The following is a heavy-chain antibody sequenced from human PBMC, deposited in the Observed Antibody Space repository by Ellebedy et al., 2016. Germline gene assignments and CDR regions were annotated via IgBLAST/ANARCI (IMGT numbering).Heavy chain of an antibody. CDR2: ISAGGDIT. J-gene: IGHJ4*02. D-gene: IGHD2-21*01. CDR1: GFTFRNFF. V-gene: IGHV3-23*01. CDR3: ARSGRDHFDY. Sequence: GESLKISXVASGFTFRNFFMSWVRQAPGGGLEWVSTISAGGDITFSADSVKGRFTISRDNAKNSLYLQMNSLRDEDTAVYYCARSGRDHFDYWGQGTLVTVSS.